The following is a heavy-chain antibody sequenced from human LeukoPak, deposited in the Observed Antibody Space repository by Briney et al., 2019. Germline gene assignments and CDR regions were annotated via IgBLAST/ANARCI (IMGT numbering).Heavy chain of an antibody. CDR2: IYTSGST. V-gene: IGHV4-4*07. CDR1: GASISSYY. J-gene: IGHJ3*02. CDR3: ARVSRASSAFDI. Sequence: SESLSLTCTVSGASISSYYWSWIRQPAGKGLEWIGRIYTSGSTNFNPSLRSRSTTSEDTPKNQFSWKLSSVHAAAPAVNYCARVSRASSAFDIWGQGTMVTVSS.